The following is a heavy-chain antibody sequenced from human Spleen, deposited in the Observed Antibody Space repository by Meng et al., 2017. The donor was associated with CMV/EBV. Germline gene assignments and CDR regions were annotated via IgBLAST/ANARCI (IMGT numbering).Heavy chain of an antibody. J-gene: IGHJ3*02. V-gene: IGHV3-11*04. CDR1: GFIFSDHY. D-gene: IGHD2-2*01. Sequence: GESLKISCAASGFIFSDHYMSWIRQAPGKGLEWVSYIGSSVNTISYADSVKGRFTISRDNTKNLLYLQMNSLRAEDTAVYYCARDPRYCSSTSCSADAFDIWGQGTMVTVSS. CDR3: ARDPRYCSSTSCSADAFDI. CDR2: IGSSVNTI.